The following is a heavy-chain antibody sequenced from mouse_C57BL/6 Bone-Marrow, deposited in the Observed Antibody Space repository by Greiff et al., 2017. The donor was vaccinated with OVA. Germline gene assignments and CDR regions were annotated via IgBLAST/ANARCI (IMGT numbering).Heavy chain of an antibody. CDR2: ISSGGSYT. CDR1: GFTFSSYG. Sequence: EVKVVESGGDLVKPGGSLKLSCAASGFTFSSYGMSWVRQTPDKRLEWVATISSGGSYTYYPDSVKGRFTISRENAKNTLYLQMSSLKSEDTAMYYCARRPTGFDYWGQGTTLTVSS. J-gene: IGHJ2*01. CDR3: ARRPTGFDY. V-gene: IGHV5-6*02. D-gene: IGHD4-1*02.